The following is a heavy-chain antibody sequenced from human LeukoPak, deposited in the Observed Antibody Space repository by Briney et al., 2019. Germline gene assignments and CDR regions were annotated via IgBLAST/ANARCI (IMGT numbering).Heavy chain of an antibody. D-gene: IGHD3-10*01. Sequence: ASVKVSCKASGYTFTSYGITWVRQAPGQGLEWMGWINPYNADTRYADNVQGRVTITADESTSTAYMELSSLRSEDTAVYYCARWYYSLRSFDPWGQGTLVTVSS. J-gene: IGHJ5*02. CDR1: GYTFTSYG. V-gene: IGHV1-18*01. CDR3: ARWYYSLRSFDP. CDR2: INPYNADT.